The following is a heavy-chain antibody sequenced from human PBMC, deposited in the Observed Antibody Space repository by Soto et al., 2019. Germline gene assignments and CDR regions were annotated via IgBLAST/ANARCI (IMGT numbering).Heavy chain of an antibody. Sequence: SETLSLTCAVSGGSTSSGGYSWSWIRQPPGKGLEWIGYIYHSGSTYYNPSLKSRVTISVDRSKNQFSLKLSSVTAADTAVYYCARDLGGYSSLDGMDVWGQGTTVTVSS. CDR2: IYHSGST. V-gene: IGHV4-30-2*01. CDR3: ARDLGGYSSLDGMDV. CDR1: GGSTSSGGYS. D-gene: IGHD6-13*01. J-gene: IGHJ6*02.